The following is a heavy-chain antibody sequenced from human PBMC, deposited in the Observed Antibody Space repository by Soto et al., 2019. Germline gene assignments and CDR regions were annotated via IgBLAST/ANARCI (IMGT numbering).Heavy chain of an antibody. CDR3: ARGGTFAYDTSGYSVY. CDR1: GYTVSAYY. Sequence: ASVKVSCKTSGYTVSAYYMHWVRQAPGQGLEWMGWINPKSGGTLYAQKFQGRVTMTRDTSISTAYMELSRLRSDDTAVYYCARGGTFAYDTSGYSVYWGQGTLVTVSS. J-gene: IGHJ4*02. D-gene: IGHD3-22*01. CDR2: INPKSGGT. V-gene: IGHV1-2*02.